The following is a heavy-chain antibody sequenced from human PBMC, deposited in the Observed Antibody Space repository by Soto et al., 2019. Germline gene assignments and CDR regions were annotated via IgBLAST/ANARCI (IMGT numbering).Heavy chain of an antibody. D-gene: IGHD2-21*02. Sequence: GGSLRLSCAASGFTFSSYSMHWVRQAPGKGLEWVSAITRNSDIYYADSVKGRFTISRDNAQNSVSLQMDSLRAEDTAVYYCAREETAWPLAYGLDVWGQGTTVTVSS. CDR3: AREETAWPLAYGLDV. CDR2: ITRNSDI. V-gene: IGHV3-21*01. CDR1: GFTFSSYS. J-gene: IGHJ6*02.